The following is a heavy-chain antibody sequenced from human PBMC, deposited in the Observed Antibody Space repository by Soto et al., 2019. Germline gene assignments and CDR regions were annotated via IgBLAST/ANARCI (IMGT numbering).Heavy chain of an antibody. J-gene: IGHJ3*02. CDR1: SGSISTINW. Sequence: QVQLQESGPGLVKPSGTLSLTCAVSSGSISTINWWSWVRQPPGKGLEWIGEIYHSGSTNYNPSLKIRVTISVDKSKNQFSLKLSSVTSADTAVYYCARNPTSWGSAFDIWGQGTMVTVSS. V-gene: IGHV4-4*02. CDR2: IYHSGST. D-gene: IGHD2-2*01. CDR3: ARNPTSWGSAFDI.